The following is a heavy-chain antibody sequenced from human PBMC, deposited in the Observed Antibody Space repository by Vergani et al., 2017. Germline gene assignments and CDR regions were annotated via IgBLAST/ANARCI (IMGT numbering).Heavy chain of an antibody. J-gene: IGHJ2*01. D-gene: IGHD1-1*01. V-gene: IGHV4-34*11. CDR1: GGSFSGYY. Sequence: QVQLQQWGAGLLKPSETLSLTCAVYGGSFSGYYWSWIRQPPVKGLEWIGYIYYSGSTNYNPSLKSRVTISVDTSKNQFSLKLSSVTAADTAVYYCARHLLDYWYFDLWGRGTLVTVSS. CDR3: ARHLLDYWYFDL. CDR2: IYYSGST.